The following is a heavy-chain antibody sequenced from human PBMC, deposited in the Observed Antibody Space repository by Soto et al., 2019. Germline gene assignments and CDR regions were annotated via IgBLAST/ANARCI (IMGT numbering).Heavy chain of an antibody. CDR1: GGSISSSNW. Sequence: PSETLSLTCAVSGGSISSSNWWSWVRQPPGKGLEWIGEIYHSGSTNYNPSLKSRVTISVDKSKNQFSLKLSSVTAADTAVYYCARAGGLIAQYYFDYWGQGTLVTVSS. D-gene: IGHD3-16*01. V-gene: IGHV4-4*02. CDR3: ARAGGLIAQYYFDY. CDR2: IYHSGST. J-gene: IGHJ4*02.